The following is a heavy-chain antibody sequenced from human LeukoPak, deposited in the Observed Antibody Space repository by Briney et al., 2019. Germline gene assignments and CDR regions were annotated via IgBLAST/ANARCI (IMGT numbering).Heavy chain of an antibody. D-gene: IGHD3-10*01. Sequence: SETLSLTCAVYGGSFSGYYWSWIRQPPGKGLEWIGEINHSGSTNYNPSLKNRVTISVDTSKNQFSLKLSSVTAADTAVYYCASAYYGSGSYYKDYWGQGTLVTVSS. CDR2: INHSGST. CDR1: GGSFSGYY. CDR3: ASAYYGSGSYYKDY. V-gene: IGHV4-34*01. J-gene: IGHJ4*02.